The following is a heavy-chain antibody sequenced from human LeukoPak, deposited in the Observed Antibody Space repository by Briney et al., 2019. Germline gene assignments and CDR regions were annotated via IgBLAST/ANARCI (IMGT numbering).Heavy chain of an antibody. CDR2: IRSKAYGVTT. CDR1: GFTFGDYA. D-gene: IGHD3-22*01. CDR3: TTQKVGYDSSGYYFGREPYYFDY. J-gene: IGHJ4*02. V-gene: IGHV3-49*03. Sequence: PGRSLRLSCPASGFTFGDYAMSWFRQAPGKGLEWVGFIRSKAYGVTTEYAASVKGRFTISRDDSKSIAYLQMNSLKTEDTAVYYCTTQKVGYDSSGYYFGREPYYFDYWGQGTLVTVSS.